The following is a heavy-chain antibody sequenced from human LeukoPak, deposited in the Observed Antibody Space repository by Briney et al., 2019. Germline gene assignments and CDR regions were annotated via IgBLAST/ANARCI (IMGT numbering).Heavy chain of an antibody. D-gene: IGHD3-22*01. J-gene: IGHJ4*02. Sequence: PGGSLRLSCEASGFTFSAYAMTWVRQAPGKGLEWVSSIGSDNKPHYSESVKGRFAISRDNSKNTLFLQLHNLRVEDTAVYYCAKDRNYYDSSGYYWWWGQGTLVTVSS. CDR3: AKDRNYYDSSGYYWW. CDR1: GFTFSAYA. CDR2: IGSDNKP. V-gene: IGHV3-23*01.